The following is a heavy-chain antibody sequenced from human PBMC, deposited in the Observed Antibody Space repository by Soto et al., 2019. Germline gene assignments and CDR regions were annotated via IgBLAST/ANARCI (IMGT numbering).Heavy chain of an antibody. CDR2: ISGNTGHA. D-gene: IGHD3-16*02. V-gene: IGHV3-23*01. J-gene: IGHJ4*02. CDR3: AKVPSQYIWGSYLRYYDY. CDR1: GFPFSNYA. Sequence: EVQMLESGGGLVQPGGSLRLSCAASGFPFSNYAMTWVRQAPGKGLEWVSGISGNTGHAYYADSVKDRFTISRDNSKNTLYLHMDSLRAEDTAVYYCAKVPSQYIWGSYLRYYDYWGQGTLVTVSS.